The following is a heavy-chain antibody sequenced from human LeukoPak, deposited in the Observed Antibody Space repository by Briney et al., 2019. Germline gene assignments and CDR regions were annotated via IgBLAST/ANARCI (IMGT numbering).Heavy chain of an antibody. CDR3: AKVSYCSSTSCPDY. V-gene: IGHV3-30*18. Sequence: GGSLGLSCAASGFTFSSYGMHWVRQAPGKGLEWVAVISYDGSNKYYADSVKGRFTISRDNSKNTLYLQMNSLRAEDTAVYYCAKVSYCSSTSCPDYWGQGTLVTVSS. CDR2: ISYDGSNK. J-gene: IGHJ4*02. CDR1: GFTFSSYG. D-gene: IGHD2-2*01.